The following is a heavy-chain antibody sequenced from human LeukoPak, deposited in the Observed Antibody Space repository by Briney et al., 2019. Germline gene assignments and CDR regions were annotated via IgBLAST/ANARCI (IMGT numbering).Heavy chain of an antibody. CDR3: TRESGATPNTY. Sequence: GGSLRLSCAASGFTVSSNYMNWVRQAPGKGLEWVSYISSSGSTIFYADSLKGRFTISRDNAKNSLYLQMNSLRAEDTAVYYCTRESGATPNTYWGQGTLVTVSS. V-gene: IGHV3-48*01. J-gene: IGHJ4*02. CDR1: GFTVSSNY. CDR2: ISSSGSTI. D-gene: IGHD1-26*01.